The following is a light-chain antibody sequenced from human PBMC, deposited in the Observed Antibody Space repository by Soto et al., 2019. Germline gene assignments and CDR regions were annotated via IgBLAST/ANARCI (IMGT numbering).Light chain of an antibody. CDR3: VAWDDGLSGLV. Sequence: QSVLTQPPSASGTPGQRVTISCSGRNANIGNNFVCWYQQLPGTAPKLLIYSNDQQPSGVPDRFSGSKSGTSASLAISGLRSEDEADYYCVAWDDGLSGLVFGTGTKPTVL. V-gene: IGLV1-47*02. CDR1: NANIGNNF. J-gene: IGLJ1*01. CDR2: SND.